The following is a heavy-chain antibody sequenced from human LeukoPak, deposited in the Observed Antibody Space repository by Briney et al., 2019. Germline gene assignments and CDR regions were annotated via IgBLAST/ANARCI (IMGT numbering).Heavy chain of an antibody. CDR1: GYVFNPCR. CDR3: ASSQCTSGCYSGYYCMDV. CDR2: ISPNNGDT. V-gene: IGHV1-18*01. J-gene: IGHJ6*02. D-gene: IGHD2-15*01. Sequence: ASVKASCKASGYVFNPCRIRFVRQAPGQGLEWMGWISPNNGDTNYAQKLQGRVTMTTDTSTSTAYVELRSLRSDDTALYSWASSQCTSGCYSGYYCMDVWGQGTTVTVSS.